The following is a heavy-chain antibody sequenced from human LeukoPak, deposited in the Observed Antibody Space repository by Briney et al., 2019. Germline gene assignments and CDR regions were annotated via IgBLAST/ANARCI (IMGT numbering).Heavy chain of an antibody. V-gene: IGHV3-23*01. J-gene: IGHJ4*02. D-gene: IGHD3-10*01. CDR3: AKGGGGPYGSGSYYKSTAIQLSDY. CDR1: GFTFSSYA. CDR2: ISGSGGST. Sequence: PGGSLRLSCAASGFTFSSYAMSWVRQAPGKGLEWVSAISGSGGSTYYADSVKGRFTISRDNSKNTLYLQMNSLRAEDTAVYYCAKGGGGPYGSGSYYKSTAIQLSDYWGQGTLVTVSS.